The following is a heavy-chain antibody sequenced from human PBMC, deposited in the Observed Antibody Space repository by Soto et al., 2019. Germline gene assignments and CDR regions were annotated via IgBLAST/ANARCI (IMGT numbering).Heavy chain of an antibody. J-gene: IGHJ4*02. CDR2: ISGSDIST. CDR1: GFTFSSYA. Sequence: PGGSLRLSCAASGFTFSSYAMSWVRQAPGKGLEWVSAISGSDISTYYADSVKGRFTVSRDNSKNTLYLQMNSLRAEDTAVYYCAKDPASTFYCSGGNCYSNSWGQGTLVTVSS. V-gene: IGHV3-23*01. CDR3: AKDPASTFYCSGGNCYSNS. D-gene: IGHD2-15*01.